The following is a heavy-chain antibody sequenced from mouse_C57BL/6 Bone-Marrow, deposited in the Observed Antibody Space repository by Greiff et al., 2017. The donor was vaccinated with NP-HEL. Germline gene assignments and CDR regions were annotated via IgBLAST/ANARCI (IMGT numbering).Heavy chain of an antibody. CDR2: ISSGSSTI. CDR3: ARIKFAY. V-gene: IGHV5-17*01. Sequence: VRLMESGGGLVKPGGSLKLSCAAPGFTFSDYGMNWVRRAPEKGLEWVAYISSGSSTIYYADTVKGRFTISRDNAKNTLFLQMTSLRSEDTAMYYCARIKFAYWGQGTLVTVSA. CDR1: GFTFSDYG. J-gene: IGHJ3*01.